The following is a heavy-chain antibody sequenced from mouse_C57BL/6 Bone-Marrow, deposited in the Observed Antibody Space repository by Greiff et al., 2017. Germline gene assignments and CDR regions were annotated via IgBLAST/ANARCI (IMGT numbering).Heavy chain of an antibody. Sequence: VQLQQPGAELVMPGASVKLSCKASGYTFTSYWMHWVKQRPGQGLEWIGEIAPSDSSTNYNQKFKGKSTLTVDKSSSTAYMQLSSLTSEDAAFYYCARWDDGYYGAYWGQGTLVTVSA. D-gene: IGHD2-3*01. CDR3: ARWDDGYYGAY. V-gene: IGHV1-69*01. CDR2: IAPSDSST. J-gene: IGHJ3*01. CDR1: GYTFTSYW.